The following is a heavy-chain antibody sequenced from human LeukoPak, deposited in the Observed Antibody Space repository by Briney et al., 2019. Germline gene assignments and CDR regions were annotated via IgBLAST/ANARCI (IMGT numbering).Heavy chain of an antibody. CDR1: GGTFSSYA. V-gene: IGHV1-69*05. Sequence: GASVKVSCKASGGTFSSYAISWVRQAPGQGLEWMGGIIPIFGTANCAQKFQGRVTITTDESTSTAYMELSSLRSEDTAVYYCARADRSYANWFDPWGQGTLVTVSS. CDR3: ARADRSYANWFDP. CDR2: IIPIFGTA. D-gene: IGHD4-17*01. J-gene: IGHJ5*02.